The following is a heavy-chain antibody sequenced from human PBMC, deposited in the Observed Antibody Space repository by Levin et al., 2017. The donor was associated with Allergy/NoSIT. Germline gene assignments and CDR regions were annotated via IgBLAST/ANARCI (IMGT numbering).Heavy chain of an antibody. CDR3: ARDLESGYSGYDPTGNIRSFGIGTDY. J-gene: IGHJ4*02. D-gene: IGHD5-12*01. V-gene: IGHV3-30-3*01. CDR2: ISYDGSNK. CDR1: GFTFSSYA. Sequence: GESLKISCAASGFTFSSYAMHWVRQAPGKGLEWVAVISYDGSNKYYADSVKGRFTISRDNSKNTLYLQMNSLRAEDTAVYYCARDLESGYSGYDPTGNIRSFGIGTDYWGQGTLVTVSS.